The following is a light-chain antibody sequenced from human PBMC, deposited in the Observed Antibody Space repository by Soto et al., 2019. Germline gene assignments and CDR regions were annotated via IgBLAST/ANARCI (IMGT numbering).Light chain of an antibody. CDR3: QQSHNTPRT. Sequence: DIQMTHSPSSLSASVGDRVTITFRASQSVSNLLNWYQQKPGKAPKLLIYSASSLQGGVPSRFSGSGSGTDFTLTISSLQPEDFATYYCQQSHNTPRTCGQGNKGDIK. CDR2: SAS. V-gene: IGKV1-39*01. J-gene: IGKJ1*01. CDR1: QSVSNL.